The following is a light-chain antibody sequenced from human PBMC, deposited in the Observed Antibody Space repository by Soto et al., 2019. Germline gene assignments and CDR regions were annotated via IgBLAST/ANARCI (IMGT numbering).Light chain of an antibody. CDR1: QSVSIN. Sequence: IVLTKSPATLSVSPGERATRSSRASQSVSINLAWYQQKPGQAPRLLIHGASTRATGFPARFSGSGSGTDFTLTISRLQSEDFAVYYCQQYNNWTWTFGQGTKVDI. V-gene: IGKV3-15*01. CDR3: QQYNNWTWT. CDR2: GAS. J-gene: IGKJ1*01.